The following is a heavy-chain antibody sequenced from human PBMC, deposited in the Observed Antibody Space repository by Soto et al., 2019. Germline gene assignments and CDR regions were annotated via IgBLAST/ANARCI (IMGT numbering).Heavy chain of an antibody. Sequence: EVQLLESGGGLVQPGGSLRLSCAASGLTFSSYAISWVPQAPGKGLEWVSAISGSGGNTDYADSVKGRFTISRDNSKNTLYLQMNSLRAEDTAVYYCAKDYCGSASCFVADYWGQGTLVTVSS. CDR3: AKDYCGSASCFVADY. CDR2: ISGSGGNT. J-gene: IGHJ4*02. CDR1: GLTFSSYA. V-gene: IGHV3-23*01. D-gene: IGHD2-2*01.